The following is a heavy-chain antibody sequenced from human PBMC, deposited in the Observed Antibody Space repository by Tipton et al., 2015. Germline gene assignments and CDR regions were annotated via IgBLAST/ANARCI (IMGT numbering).Heavy chain of an antibody. D-gene: IGHD3-22*01. Sequence: SLRLSCGASGFTFSKYGMHWVRQAPGKGLEWVAIIWHDGGNTDYADSVKGRFTISRDDSKNTLHLQMNSLRAEDTAVYYCARQHYDSGDYVTWGFDYWGQGTLVTVSS. CDR2: IWHDGGNT. CDR3: ARQHYDSGDYVTWGFDY. CDR1: GFTFSKYG. V-gene: IGHV3-33*01. J-gene: IGHJ4*02.